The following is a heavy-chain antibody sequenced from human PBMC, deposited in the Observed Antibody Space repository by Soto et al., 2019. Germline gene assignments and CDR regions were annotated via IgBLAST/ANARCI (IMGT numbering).Heavy chain of an antibody. J-gene: IGHJ4*02. CDR3: ARDPQGSYCYIDY. Sequence: GGSLRLSCAASGFTFSNYAIHWVRQAPGKGLEWVTIISKDGNSKHYADSVKGRFTISRDNSKNTLFLQMNSLRAEDTAVYYCARDPQGSYCYIDYWGQGTPVTVS. CDR1: GFTFSNYA. D-gene: IGHD3-10*01. V-gene: IGHV3-30-3*01. CDR2: ISKDGNSK.